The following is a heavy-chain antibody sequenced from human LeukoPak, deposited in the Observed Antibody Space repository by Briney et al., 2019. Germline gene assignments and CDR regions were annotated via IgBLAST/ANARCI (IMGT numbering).Heavy chain of an antibody. V-gene: IGHV3-48*02. D-gene: IGHD2-2*01. CDR3: ARGGYCGSTSCSGSRFDF. CDR2: ISSARSTI. J-gene: IGHJ4*02. CDR1: GFTFSSYS. Sequence: GGSLRLSCAASGFTFSSYSMNWVRQAPGKGLEWFSYISSARSTIFYTDSVEGRFTISRDNAKNSLYLQMDSLRDGDTAVYCCARGGYCGSTSCSGSRFDFWGQGTLVTVSS.